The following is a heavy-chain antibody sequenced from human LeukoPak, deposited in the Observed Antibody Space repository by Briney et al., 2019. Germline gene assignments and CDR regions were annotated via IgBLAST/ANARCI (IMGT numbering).Heavy chain of an antibody. V-gene: IGHV3-30*02. CDR2: IWYNGNNK. J-gene: IGHJ3*02. Sequence: GGSLRLSCAASGFTFSSYGMHWVRQAPGKGLEWVAFIWYNGNNKYYADSVKGRFTISRDNSKNTLYLQMNSLRAEDTAVYYCAKDREGSCTSTSCYSENAFDIWGRGTMVTVSS. D-gene: IGHD2-2*02. CDR1: GFTFSSYG. CDR3: AKDREGSCTSTSCYSENAFDI.